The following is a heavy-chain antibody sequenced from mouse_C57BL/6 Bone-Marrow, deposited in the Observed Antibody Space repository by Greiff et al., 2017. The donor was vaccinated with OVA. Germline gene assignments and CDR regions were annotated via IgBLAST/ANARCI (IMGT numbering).Heavy chain of an antibody. CDR3: ARSSSGYVGAMDY. J-gene: IGHJ4*01. CDR2: INPSNGGT. CDR1: GYTFTSYW. V-gene: IGHV1-53*01. D-gene: IGHD3-2*02. Sequence: QVQLQQPGTELVKPGASVKLSCKASGYTFTSYWMHWVKQRPGQGLEWIGNINPSNGGTNYNEKFKSKATLTVDKSSSTAYMQLSSRTSEDSAVYYCARSSSGYVGAMDYWGQGTSVTVSS.